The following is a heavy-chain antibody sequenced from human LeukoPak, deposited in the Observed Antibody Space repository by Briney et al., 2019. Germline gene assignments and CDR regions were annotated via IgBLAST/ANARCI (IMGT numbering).Heavy chain of an antibody. CDR1: GFSFSNYA. CDR3: AIARNWNYVDY. V-gene: IGHV3-23*01. J-gene: IGHJ4*02. Sequence: GGSLRLSCAASGFSFSNYAMTWVRQPPGKGLEWVSSISDTSGSTYYAYSVKGRFTISRDNSKNTLSLQMNSLRAEDTAVYYCAIARNWNYVDYWGQGTLVTVSP. D-gene: IGHD1-1*01. CDR2: ISDTSGST.